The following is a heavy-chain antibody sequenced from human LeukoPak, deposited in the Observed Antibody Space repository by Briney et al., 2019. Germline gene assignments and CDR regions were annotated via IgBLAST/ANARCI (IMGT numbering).Heavy chain of an antibody. Sequence: GGSLRLSCAASGFTVSSNYMSWVRQAPGKGLEWVSVYSSGSTYYADSVKGRFTISRDNAKNSLYLQMNSLRAEDTAVYYCASPGGSWVSGHAFDIWGQGTMVTVSS. CDR1: GFTVSSNY. J-gene: IGHJ3*02. CDR3: ASPGGSWVSGHAFDI. V-gene: IGHV3-53*01. CDR2: YSSGST. D-gene: IGHD2-15*01.